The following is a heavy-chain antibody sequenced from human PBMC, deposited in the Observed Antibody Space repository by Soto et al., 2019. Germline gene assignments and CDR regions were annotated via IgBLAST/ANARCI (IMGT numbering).Heavy chain of an antibody. CDR2: ISPGDSDT. CDR1: GYSFTRFW. Sequence: GETLKISCKGSGYSFTRFWINWVRQMPGKGLEVMGIISPGDSDTRYSPSFQGQVTISADKSIDTAYLPWRSLKASDIAVYYCATHHARVGTNVALDVCGQGTRVTLS. V-gene: IGHV5-51*01. D-gene: IGHD2-2*01. CDR3: ATHHARVGTNVALDV. J-gene: IGHJ6*02.